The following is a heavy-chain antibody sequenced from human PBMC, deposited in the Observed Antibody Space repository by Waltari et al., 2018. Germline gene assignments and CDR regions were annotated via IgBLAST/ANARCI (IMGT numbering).Heavy chain of an antibody. V-gene: IGHV4-38-2*01. J-gene: IGHJ3*02. CDR2: INHSGI. Sequence: QVQLQESGPGLVKPSETLSLTCAVSGYSISNGHYWGWIRQPPGKGLEWIGSINHSGIHSSPSHQSRLNISIDTSKNQYTLKLRSVTAADTAMYYCARLNYYGPGNYNDAFDIWGQGTMVTVSS. CDR1: GYSISNGHY. CDR3: ARLNYYGPGNYNDAFDI. D-gene: IGHD3-10*01.